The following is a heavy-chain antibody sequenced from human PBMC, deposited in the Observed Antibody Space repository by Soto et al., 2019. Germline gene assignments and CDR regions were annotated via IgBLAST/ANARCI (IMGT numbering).Heavy chain of an antibody. CDR1: GFTFSSDW. J-gene: IGHJ4*02. CDR3: ARWFTGGNFDYFDF. Sequence: GGSLRLSCAASGFTFSSDWMHWFRQAPGKGLVWVSRIDSAGRTTTYADSVKGRFTISGDNAKNTLYLQMNGLRAEDTALYYCARWFTGGNFDYFDFWGQGTQVTVSS. V-gene: IGHV3-74*01. CDR2: IDSAGRTT. D-gene: IGHD2-21*02.